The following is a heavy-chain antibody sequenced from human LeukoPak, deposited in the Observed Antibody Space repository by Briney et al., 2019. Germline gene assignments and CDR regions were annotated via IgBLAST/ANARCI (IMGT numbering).Heavy chain of an antibody. D-gene: IGHD3-22*01. CDR1: GGSISRYY. J-gene: IGHJ2*01. Sequence: SETLSLTCTVSGGSISRYYWSWIRQPPGKGLEWIGYIYYSGSTNYNPSLKSRVTISVDTSKNQFSLKLSSVTAADTAVYYCARNVKYYYDSRGYYYYWYFDLWGRGTLVTVSS. CDR3: ARNVKYYYDSRGYYYYWYFDL. CDR2: IYYSGST. V-gene: IGHV4-59*01.